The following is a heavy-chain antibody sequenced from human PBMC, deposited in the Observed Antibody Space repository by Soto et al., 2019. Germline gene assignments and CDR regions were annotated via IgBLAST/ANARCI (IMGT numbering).Heavy chain of an antibody. D-gene: IGHD4-17*01. CDR3: ARHPWTVTGGFDP. Sequence: QLQLQESGPGLVKPSETLSLTCTVSGGSISSSSYYWGWIRQPPGKGLEWIGSIYYSGSTYYNPSLKSRVTLSVDTSKNQFALKLSSVTATDTAVYYCARHPWTVTGGFDPWGQGTLVTVSS. V-gene: IGHV4-39*01. CDR2: IYYSGST. J-gene: IGHJ5*02. CDR1: GGSISSSSYY.